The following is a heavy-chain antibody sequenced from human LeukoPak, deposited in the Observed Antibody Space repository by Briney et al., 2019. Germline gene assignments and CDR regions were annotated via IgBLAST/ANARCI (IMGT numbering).Heavy chain of an antibody. CDR3: TTGCVGGK. D-gene: IGHD1-26*01. J-gene: IGHJ4*02. Sequence: GGPLRLSCAASGVTSRKVWMSWVCAAPGKGLGWVGRIKSKTDGGTTDYAAPVKGRFTISRDDSKNTLYLQMNSLKTEVAAVYYCTTGCVGGKWGQGSLVTVSS. CDR2: IKSKTDGGTT. CDR1: GVTSRKVW. V-gene: IGHV3-15*01.